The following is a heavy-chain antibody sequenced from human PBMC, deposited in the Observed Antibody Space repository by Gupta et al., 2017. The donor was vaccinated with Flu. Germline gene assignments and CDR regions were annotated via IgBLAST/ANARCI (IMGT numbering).Heavy chain of an antibody. CDR2: ISAESNYR. CDR1: GFTFSSYT. J-gene: IGHJ4*02. CDR3: ARDGVLDNCDH. D-gene: IGHD3-3*01. V-gene: IGHV3-21*06. Sequence: EVQLVESGGDLVKRGESLRLSCAASGFTFSSYTMHWVRQAPGRGPEWVASISAESNYRYYADSVRGRFTISRDNAKNSLYLQMEGLRVEDTAMYYCARDGVLDNCDHWGQGTQVTVSS.